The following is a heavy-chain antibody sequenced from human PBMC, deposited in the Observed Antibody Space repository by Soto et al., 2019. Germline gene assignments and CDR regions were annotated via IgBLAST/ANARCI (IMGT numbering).Heavy chain of an antibody. CDR3: VRGYPYSSGP. CDR2: MNPNRGNT. Sequence: QVQLVQSGAEVKKPGASVKVSCKASGYTFTSHDINWGRQATGQRLERMGWMNPNRGNTGYAQKFQGRVTMTRSTSISTAYMALSNLRSEDTAVYYCVRGYPYSSGPWGQGTMVTVSS. V-gene: IGHV1-8*01. CDR1: GYTFTSHD. D-gene: IGHD3-22*01. J-gene: IGHJ5*02.